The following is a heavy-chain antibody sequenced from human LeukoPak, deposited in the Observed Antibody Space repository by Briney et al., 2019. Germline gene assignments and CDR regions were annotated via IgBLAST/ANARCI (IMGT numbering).Heavy chain of an antibody. Sequence: GGSLRLSCAASGFTFSSYSMNWVRQAPGKGLEWVSYISSSGTTIYYADSVKGRFTISRDNAKNSVHLQMNSLRDDDTAVYYRARGGSYPFDYWGQGTLVTVSS. CDR1: GFTFSSYS. V-gene: IGHV3-48*02. CDR3: ARGGSYPFDY. CDR2: ISSSGTTI. D-gene: IGHD3-16*02. J-gene: IGHJ4*02.